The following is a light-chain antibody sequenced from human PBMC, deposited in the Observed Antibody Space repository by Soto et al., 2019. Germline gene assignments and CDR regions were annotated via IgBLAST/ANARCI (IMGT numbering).Light chain of an antibody. V-gene: IGLV1-40*01. CDR1: SSNIGAGYD. CDR2: GNS. J-gene: IGLJ1*01. Sequence: QAVVTQPPSVSGAPGQRVTISCTGSSSNIGAGYDVHWYQQLPGTAPKLLIYGNSNRPSGVPDRFSGSKSGTSASLAIHGLQAEDEADYYCQSYDSSLSGSYVFGAGTKLTVL. CDR3: QSYDSSLSGSYV.